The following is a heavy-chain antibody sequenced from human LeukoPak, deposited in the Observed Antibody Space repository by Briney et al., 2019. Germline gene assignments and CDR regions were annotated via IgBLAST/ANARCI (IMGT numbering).Heavy chain of an antibody. CDR2: ISSSSSYI. J-gene: IGHJ3*02. D-gene: IGHD3-22*01. Sequence: GGSLRLSCAASGFTFSSYAMHWVRQAPGKGLEWVSSISSSSSYIYYADSVKGRFTISRDNAKNSLYLQMNSLRAEDTAVYYCARATYYYDSSGYYEDAFDIWGQGTMVTVSS. CDR1: GFTFSSYA. V-gene: IGHV3-21*01. CDR3: ARATYYYDSSGYYEDAFDI.